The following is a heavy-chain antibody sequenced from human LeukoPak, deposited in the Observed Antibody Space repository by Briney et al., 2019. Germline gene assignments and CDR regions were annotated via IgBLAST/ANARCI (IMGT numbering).Heavy chain of an antibody. CDR2: IYHSGST. V-gene: IGHV4-38-2*01. D-gene: IGHD6-13*01. CDR1: GYSISSGYY. Sequence: KTSETLSLTCAASGYSISSGYYWGWIRQPPGKGLEWIGSIYHSGSTYYNPSLKSRVTISVDTSKNQFSLKLSSVTAADTAVYYCASGIAAAGPGFDYWGQGTLVTVSS. CDR3: ASGIAAAGPGFDY. J-gene: IGHJ4*02.